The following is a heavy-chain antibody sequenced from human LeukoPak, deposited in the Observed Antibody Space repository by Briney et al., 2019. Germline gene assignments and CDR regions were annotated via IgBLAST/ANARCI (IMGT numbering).Heavy chain of an antibody. Sequence: PGGSLRLSCAASGFTFSSYAMSWVRQAPGKGLEWVSAISGSGGSTYYADSVKGRFTISRDNFKNTLYLQMNSLRAEDTAVYYCAKVRRIVNCSSTSCYFGYYFDYWGQGTLVTVSS. D-gene: IGHD2-2*01. CDR2: ISGSGGST. J-gene: IGHJ4*02. CDR3: AKVRRIVNCSSTSCYFGYYFDY. V-gene: IGHV3-23*01. CDR1: GFTFSSYA.